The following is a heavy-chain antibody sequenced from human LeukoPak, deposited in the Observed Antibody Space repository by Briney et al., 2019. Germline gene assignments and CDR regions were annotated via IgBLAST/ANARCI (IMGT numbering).Heavy chain of an antibody. V-gene: IGHV3-23*01. CDR3: AMETSTGWFC. CDR1: GFTFGNYA. D-gene: IGHD6-19*01. Sequence: PGGSLRLSCAASGFTFGNYAMTWVRQAPGKGLEWVSTIRGSGVGTYYADSVKGRFTISRGNSKNTLYLQVNSLRADDTAVYYCAMETSTGWFCWGQGTLVTVSS. CDR2: IRGSGVGT. J-gene: IGHJ4*02.